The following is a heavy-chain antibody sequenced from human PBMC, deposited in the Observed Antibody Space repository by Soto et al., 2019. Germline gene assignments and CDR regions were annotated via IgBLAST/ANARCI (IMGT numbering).Heavy chain of an antibody. Sequence: QITLKESGPTLVKPTQTLTLTCTFSGFSLSTSGVGVGWIRQPPGKALEWLALIYWDDDKRYRPSLKSRPTITNDTAKNKVVLTVTHMDPVDTATYYCEHRREHTRVYDHRGQGTPVTVSS. CDR2: IYWDDDK. J-gene: IGHJ4*02. CDR3: EHRREHTRVYDH. CDR1: GFSLSTSGVG. V-gene: IGHV2-5*02. D-gene: IGHD6-13*01.